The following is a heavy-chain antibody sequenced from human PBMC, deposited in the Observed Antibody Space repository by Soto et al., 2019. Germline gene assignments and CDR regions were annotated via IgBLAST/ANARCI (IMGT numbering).Heavy chain of an antibody. CDR2: FDPEDGET. CDR1: GYTLTELS. J-gene: IGHJ3*02. CDR3: AACTYYCSGSHCDVFDI. Sequence: ASLKVSCKVSGYTLTELSMHWVRQAPGKGLEWMGGFDPEDGETIYAQKFQGRVTMTEDTSTDTAYMELSSLRSEDTAVYCCAACTYYCSGSHCDVFDIWGQGTMVTVSS. D-gene: IGHD3-10*01. V-gene: IGHV1-24*01.